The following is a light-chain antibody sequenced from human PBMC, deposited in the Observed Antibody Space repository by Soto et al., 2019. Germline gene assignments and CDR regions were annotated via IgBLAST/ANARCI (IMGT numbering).Light chain of an antibody. CDR1: QSVRTT. V-gene: IGKV3-15*01. J-gene: IGKJ5*01. CDR2: AAS. Sequence: EIVLIQSPGTLSLSPGEGATLSCRASQSVRTTSLAWYQQKPGQAPRLLIYAASTRATGIPARFSGSGSGTEFTLTISSLQSEDFAVYYCQQYNNWPITFGQGTRLEIK. CDR3: QQYNNWPIT.